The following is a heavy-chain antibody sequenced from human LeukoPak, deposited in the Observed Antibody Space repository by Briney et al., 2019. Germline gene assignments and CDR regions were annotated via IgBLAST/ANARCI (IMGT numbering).Heavy chain of an antibody. J-gene: IGHJ5*02. D-gene: IGHD6-19*01. V-gene: IGHV4-59*01. CDR3: ARGNIAVADLEWFDP. Sequence: PSETLSLTCTVSGGSISSYYWSWIRQPPGKGLEWIGYIHYSGSTNYNPSLKSRVTISVDTSKNQFSLKLSSVTAADTAVYYCARGNIAVADLEWFDPWGQGTLVTVSS. CDR2: IHYSGST. CDR1: GGSISSYY.